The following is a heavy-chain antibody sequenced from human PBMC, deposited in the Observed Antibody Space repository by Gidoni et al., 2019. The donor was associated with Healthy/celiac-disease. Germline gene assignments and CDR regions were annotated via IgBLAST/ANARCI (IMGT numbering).Heavy chain of an antibody. CDR1: GFTFSSYA. D-gene: IGHD3-10*01. CDR3: AKALDTYYYGSVRD. V-gene: IGHV3-23*01. Sequence: EVQLLESGGGLVQPGGSLRLSCAASGFTFSSYAMSWVRQPPGKGLEWVSVNRGSGGSTYYEDSVKDRFTISRDNSKNTLYLQMNSLRAEDTAVYYCAKALDTYYYGSVRDWGQGTLVTVSS. CDR2: NRGSGGST. J-gene: IGHJ4*02.